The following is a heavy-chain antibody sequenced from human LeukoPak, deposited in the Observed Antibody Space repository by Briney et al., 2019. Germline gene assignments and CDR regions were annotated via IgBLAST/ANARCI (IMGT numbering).Heavy chain of an antibody. V-gene: IGHV3-21*06. CDR2: ITSSGSYI. D-gene: IGHD1-26*01. J-gene: IGHJ6*03. Sequence: PGGSLRLSCAASGFSFSNYNMNWARQAPGKGLEWDSSITSSGSYIYYADSVKGRFTISRDNAENSLYLQMNSLRAEDTAVYYCARDPYSGTYGGYYYYYMDVWGKGTTVTVSS. CDR3: ARDPYSGTYGGYYYYYMDV. CDR1: GFSFSNYN.